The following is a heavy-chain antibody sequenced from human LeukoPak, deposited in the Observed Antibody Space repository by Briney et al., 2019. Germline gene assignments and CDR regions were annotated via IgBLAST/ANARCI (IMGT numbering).Heavy chain of an antibody. CDR2: ISAYNGNT. CDR1: GYTFTSYG. V-gene: IGHV1-18*01. J-gene: IGHJ4*02. CDR3: ARDGNVLLWFGEFNSFDY. D-gene: IGHD3-10*01. Sequence: GASVKVSCKASGYTFTSYGSSWVRQAPGQGLEWMGWISAYNGNTNYAQKLQGRVTMTTDTSTSTAYMELRSLRSDDTAVYYCARDGNVLLWFGEFNSFDYWGQGTLVTVSS.